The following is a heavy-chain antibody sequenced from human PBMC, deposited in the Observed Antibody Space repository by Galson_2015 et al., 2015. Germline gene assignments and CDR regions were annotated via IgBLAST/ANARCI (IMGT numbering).Heavy chain of an antibody. CDR2: ISSSSSYI. D-gene: IGHD3-22*01. V-gene: IGHV3-21*01. J-gene: IGHJ6*02. CDR1: GFTFSSYS. CDR3: AGDRHDSSGYIRDYGMDV. Sequence: SLRLSCAASGFTFSSYSMNWVRQAPGKGLEWVSSISSSSSYIYYADSVKGRFTISRDNAKNSLYLQMNSLRAEDTAVYYCAGDRHDSSGYIRDYGMDVWGQGTTVTVSS.